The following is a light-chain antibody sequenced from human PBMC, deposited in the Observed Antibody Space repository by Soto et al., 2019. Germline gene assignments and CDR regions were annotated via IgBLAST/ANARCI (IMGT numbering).Light chain of an antibody. CDR1: QGISNY. CDR2: AAS. CDR3: QAHNSAPLT. Sequence: DIQMTQSPSSLSASVGDRVTITCRASQGISNYLAWYQQKPGKVPKLLIFAASTLHSGVPSRFSGSGSGPDFTLTIRNLQPEDVASYYCQAHNSAPLTYGGGTKVDIK. V-gene: IGKV1-27*01. J-gene: IGKJ4*01.